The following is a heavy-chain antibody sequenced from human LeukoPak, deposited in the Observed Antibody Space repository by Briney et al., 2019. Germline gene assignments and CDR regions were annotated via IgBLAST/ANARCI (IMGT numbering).Heavy chain of an antibody. CDR1: GGSISSYY. CDR2: IYYSGST. D-gene: IGHD2-2*01. J-gene: IGHJ5*02. Sequence: PSETLSLTCTVSGGSISSYYWSWIRQPPGKGLEWIGYIYYSGSTNYNPSLKSRVTISVDTSKNQFSLKLSSVTAADTAVYYCARYAQADWFDPWGQGTLVTVSS. V-gene: IGHV4-59*01. CDR3: ARYAQADWFDP.